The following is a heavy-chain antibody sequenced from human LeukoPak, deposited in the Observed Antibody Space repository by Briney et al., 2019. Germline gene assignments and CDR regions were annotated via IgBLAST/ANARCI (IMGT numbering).Heavy chain of an antibody. J-gene: IGHJ6*03. CDR2: IYYSGTT. V-gene: IGHV4-39*01. CDR3: ARRDSSSYYYHYMDV. Sequence: SETLSLTCTVSGGSISSSSYYWGWIRQPPGKGLEWIGSIYYSGTTYYNPSLESRVTISVDTSNNQFSLKLSSVTAADTAVYYCARRDSSSYYYHYMDVWGKGTTVTVSS. CDR1: GGSISSSSYY. D-gene: IGHD6-6*01.